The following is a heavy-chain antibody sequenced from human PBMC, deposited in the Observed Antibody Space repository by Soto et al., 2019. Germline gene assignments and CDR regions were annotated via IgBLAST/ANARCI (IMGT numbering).Heavy chain of an antibody. J-gene: IGHJ6*02. CDR1: GFTFSNYG. D-gene: IGHD3-3*01. CDR2: ISYDGSNK. V-gene: IGHV3-30*18. Sequence: GGPLRLSCAASGFTFSNYGMHWVRQAQGKGLEWVAVISYDGSNKYYADSVKGRFTISRDNSKNTLYLQMNSLRAEDTAVYYCAKQFKAALLRFLEWPKGDYGMDVWGQGTTVTVSS. CDR3: AKQFKAALLRFLEWPKGDYGMDV.